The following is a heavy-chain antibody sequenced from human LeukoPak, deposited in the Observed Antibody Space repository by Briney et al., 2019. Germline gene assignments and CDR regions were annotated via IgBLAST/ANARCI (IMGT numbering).Heavy chain of an antibody. J-gene: IGHJ4*02. CDR1: GGSISSYY. CDR3: ARSGRTTVKNFDY. V-gene: IGHV4-59*01. D-gene: IGHD4-17*01. Sequence: SGTLSLTCTVSGGSISSYYWSWIRQPPGKGLEWIGYIYYSGSTNYNPSLKSRVTISVDTSKNQFSLKLSSVTAADTAVYYCARSGRTTVKNFDYWGQGTLVTVSS. CDR2: IYYSGST.